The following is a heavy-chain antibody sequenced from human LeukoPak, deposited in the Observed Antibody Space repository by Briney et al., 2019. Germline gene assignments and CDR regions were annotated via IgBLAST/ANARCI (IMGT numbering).Heavy chain of an antibody. D-gene: IGHD6-19*01. V-gene: IGHV1-18*01. CDR1: GYTFTSYG. CDR2: ISAYNGNT. Sequence: GASVKVSCKASGYTFTSYGISWVRQAPGQGLEWMGWISAYNGNTNYAQKLQGGVTMTTDTSTSTAYMELRSLRSDDTAVYYCARSPPHNIAVAGTGFDYWGQGTLVTVSS. J-gene: IGHJ4*02. CDR3: ARSPPHNIAVAGTGFDY.